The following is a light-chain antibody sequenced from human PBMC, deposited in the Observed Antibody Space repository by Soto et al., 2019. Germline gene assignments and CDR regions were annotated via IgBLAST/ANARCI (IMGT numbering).Light chain of an antibody. V-gene: IGKV1-33*01. CDR2: DAS. CDR1: QDISNY. J-gene: IGKJ4*01. Sequence: DIQMSQSPSSLSASVGDRVTITCQASQDISNYLNWYQQKPGKAPKLLIYDASNLETGVPSRFSGHGSGTDFTVTISSLQPEDIATYYCQQYDTLPLTFGGGTKVEIK. CDR3: QQYDTLPLT.